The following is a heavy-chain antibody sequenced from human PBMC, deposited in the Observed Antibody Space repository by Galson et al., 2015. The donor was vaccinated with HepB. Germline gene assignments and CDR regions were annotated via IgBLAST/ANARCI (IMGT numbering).Heavy chain of an antibody. V-gene: IGHV1-2*02. Sequence: SVKVSCKASGYTFTGYYMHWVRQAPGQGLEWMGWINPNSGGTNYAQKFQGRVTMTRDTSISTAYMELSRLRSDDTAVYYCAREGSIVVVPAALVVGGGAVGWFDPWGQGTLVTVSS. CDR1: GYTFTGYY. D-gene: IGHD2-2*01. J-gene: IGHJ5*02. CDR2: INPNSGGT. CDR3: AREGSIVVVPAALVVGGGAVGWFDP.